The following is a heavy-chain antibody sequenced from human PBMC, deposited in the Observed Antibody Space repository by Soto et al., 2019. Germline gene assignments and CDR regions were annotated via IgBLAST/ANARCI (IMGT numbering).Heavy chain of an antibody. Sequence: ASVKVSCKASGYTFTNYYLHWVRQAPGQGLEWVGMINPSARSASYAQKLRGRLTMDRDTSTTTVYMELSRLTSEDTAVYYCARDNSAANGVLDHWGLGTLVTVSS. CDR2: INPSARSA. V-gene: IGHV1-46*04. J-gene: IGHJ4*02. D-gene: IGHD1-1*01. CDR3: ARDNSAANGVLDH. CDR1: GYTFTNYY.